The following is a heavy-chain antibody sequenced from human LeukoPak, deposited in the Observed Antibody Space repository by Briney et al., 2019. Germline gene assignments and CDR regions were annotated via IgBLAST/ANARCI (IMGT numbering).Heavy chain of an antibody. Sequence: PGGSLRLSCAASGFAFSSYEMNWVRQAPGKGLEWVSYISSSGSTIYYADSVKGRFTISRDNAKNSLSLQMNSLRDDDTAVYYCARGGYCRGGSCYYYGMDVWGKGTTVPVSS. D-gene: IGHD2-15*01. CDR1: GFAFSSYE. CDR2: ISSSGSTI. J-gene: IGHJ6*04. CDR3: ARGGYCRGGSCYYYGMDV. V-gene: IGHV3-48*03.